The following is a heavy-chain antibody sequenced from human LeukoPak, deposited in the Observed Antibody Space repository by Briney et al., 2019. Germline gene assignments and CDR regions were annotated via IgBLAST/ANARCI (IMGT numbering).Heavy chain of an antibody. CDR2: ISGSGAGT. J-gene: IGHJ4*02. D-gene: IGHD4-17*01. V-gene: IGHV3-23*01. CDR1: GFTFSSYA. CDR3: AKEVSRVTTFYFDY. Sequence: PGRSLRLSCAASGFTFSSYAMNWVRQAPGKGLEWVSAISGSGAGTYYADSVKGRFTISRDNSKNTLYLQMNSLRAEDTAVYYCAKEVSRVTTFYFDYWGQGTLVTVSS.